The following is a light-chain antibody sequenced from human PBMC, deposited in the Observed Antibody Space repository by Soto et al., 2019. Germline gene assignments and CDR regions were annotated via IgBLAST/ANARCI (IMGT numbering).Light chain of an antibody. CDR2: AAS. J-gene: IGKJ4*01. Sequence: DIQMTQSPSSLSASVGDRVTITCRASQTISTFLNWYQQKPGRAPKLLLYAASSLQSGIPSRFSGSASGTDFTLTISSLQPEDFATYYCQESYSVPPTFGGGTTVEIK. CDR3: QESYSVPPT. V-gene: IGKV1-39*01. CDR1: QTISTF.